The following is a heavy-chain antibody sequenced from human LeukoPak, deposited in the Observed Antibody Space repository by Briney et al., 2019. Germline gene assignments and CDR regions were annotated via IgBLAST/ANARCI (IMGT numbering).Heavy chain of an antibody. CDR1: GFTFNSYD. V-gene: IGHV3-13*01. J-gene: IGHJ4*02. CDR3: AKSRDGYNYIDY. D-gene: IGHD5-24*01. Sequence: GGSLRLSCAASGFTFNSYDMHWVRQATGQGLEWVSAIGIAGDTYYADSVKGRFIISRESAKNSLYLQMNSLRAGDTAVYYCAKSRDGYNYIDYWGQGTLVTVSS. CDR2: IGIAGDT.